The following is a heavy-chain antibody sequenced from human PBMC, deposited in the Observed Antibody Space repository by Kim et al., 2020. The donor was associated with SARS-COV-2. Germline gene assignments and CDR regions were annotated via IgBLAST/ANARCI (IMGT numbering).Heavy chain of an antibody. Sequence: GGSLRLSCAASGITVSGNYMTWVRQAPGKGLEWVSVMYGDGSSDYADSVKGRFSISRDTSRDTVYLQMNSVCAEDTAVYYCATRSSGWNSWYFDLWGRGTLVTVSS. CDR1: GITVSGNY. V-gene: IGHV3-66*02. D-gene: IGHD6-19*01. CDR2: MYGDGSS. CDR3: ATRSSGWNSWYFDL. J-gene: IGHJ2*01.